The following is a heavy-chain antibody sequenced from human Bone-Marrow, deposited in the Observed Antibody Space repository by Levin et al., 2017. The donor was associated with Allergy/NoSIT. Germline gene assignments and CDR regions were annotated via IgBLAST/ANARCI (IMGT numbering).Heavy chain of an antibody. Sequence: SQTLSLTCTVSDGSITSSYWSWIRQPPGKGLEWIGYIHYSGNTKYNPSLKSRVTMSVDTSKNQLSLKLSSVTAADTAVYYCAREGYCSGDSCFGYFDYWGQGTLVTVSS. CDR3: AREGYCSGDSCFGYFDY. V-gene: IGHV4-59*01. CDR2: IHYSGNT. CDR1: DGSITSSY. J-gene: IGHJ4*02. D-gene: IGHD2-15*01.